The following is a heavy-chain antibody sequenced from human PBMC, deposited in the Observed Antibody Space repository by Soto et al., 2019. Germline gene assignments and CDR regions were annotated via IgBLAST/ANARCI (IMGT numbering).Heavy chain of an antibody. Sequence: QVQLVESGGGVVQPGRSLKLSCAASGFTFSSYAMHWVRQAPGKGLEWVAVISYDGSNKYYADSVKGRFTISRDNAKNSLYLQMNSLRDEDTAVYYCARGGYGDYEDYYGMDVWGQGTTVTVSS. J-gene: IGHJ6*02. CDR2: ISYDGSNK. CDR1: GFTFSSYA. D-gene: IGHD4-17*01. V-gene: IGHV3-30-3*01. CDR3: ARGGYGDYEDYYGMDV.